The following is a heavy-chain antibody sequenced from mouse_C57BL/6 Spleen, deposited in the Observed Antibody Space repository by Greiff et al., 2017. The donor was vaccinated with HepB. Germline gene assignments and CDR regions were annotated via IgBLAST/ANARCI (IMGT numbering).Heavy chain of an antibody. CDR1: GYAFTNYL. CDR2: INPGSGGT. V-gene: IGHV1-54*01. J-gene: IGHJ4*01. CDR3: ARTPFTNAMDY. Sequence: VQLQQSGAELVRPGTSVKVSCKASGYAFTNYLIEWVKQRPGQGLEWIGVINPGSGGTNYNEKFKGKATLTADKSSSTAYMQRSSLTSEDSAVYFCARTPFTNAMDYWGQGTSVTVSS.